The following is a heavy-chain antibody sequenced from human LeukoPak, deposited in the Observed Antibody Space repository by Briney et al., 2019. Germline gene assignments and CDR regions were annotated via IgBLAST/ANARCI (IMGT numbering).Heavy chain of an antibody. D-gene: IGHD5-24*01. Sequence: SETLSLTCSVSVGSISTYFWTWIRQPPGKGLEWIGYVYYSGSTNYNPSLKSRVTVSVDTSKNQFSLKLSSVTAADTAVYYCARSSDGYNPHSFDFWGQGTLVTVSS. CDR1: VGSISTYF. CDR3: ARSSDGYNPHSFDF. CDR2: VYYSGST. V-gene: IGHV4-59*01. J-gene: IGHJ4*02.